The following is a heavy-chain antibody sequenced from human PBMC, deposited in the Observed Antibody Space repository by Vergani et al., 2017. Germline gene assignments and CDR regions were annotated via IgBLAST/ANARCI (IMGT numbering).Heavy chain of an antibody. J-gene: IGHJ4*02. CDR1: GYSFNNYS. CDR3: ARAKRGRLAVGATDS. CDR2: INPTTGNP. D-gene: IGHD6-19*01. Sequence: QEQLLQSGSELKKPGASVKVSCKASGYSFNNYSIHGVRQPPGQGLEWMGWINPTTGNPTYARAFTGRFVFSLDTSISTAYLQIGSLKAEDTAVYFCARAKRGRLAVGATDSWGQGTLLTVSS. V-gene: IGHV7-4-1*01.